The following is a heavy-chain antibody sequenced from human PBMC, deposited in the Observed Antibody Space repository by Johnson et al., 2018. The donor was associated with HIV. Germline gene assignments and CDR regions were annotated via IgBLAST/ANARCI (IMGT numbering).Heavy chain of an antibody. CDR2: ISYDGTSK. Sequence: QVQLVESGGGVVQPGRSLRLSCTASGFTFSSYAMHWVRQAPGKGLEWVALISYDGTSKYFADSVKGRFVISRDNFKNTLYLQMNSLRPEDTALYYCARSWGNDAFDIWGQGTVVTVSS. CDR3: ARSWGNDAFDI. D-gene: IGHD7-27*01. V-gene: IGHV3-30*09. CDR1: GFTFSSYA. J-gene: IGHJ3*02.